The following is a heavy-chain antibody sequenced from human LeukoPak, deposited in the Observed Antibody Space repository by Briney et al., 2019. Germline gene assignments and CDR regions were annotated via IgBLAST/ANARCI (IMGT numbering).Heavy chain of an antibody. CDR3: ARDGSSTLVRGLFDY. J-gene: IGHJ4*02. Sequence: PGGSLRLSCAGSKFTFSSYDMNWVRQAPGKGLEWASYISSSGSTIYYADSVKGRFTISRDNAKNSLYLQMNSLRAEDTAVYYCARDGSSTLVRGLFDYWGQGTLVTVSS. V-gene: IGHV3-48*03. CDR1: KFTFSSYD. CDR2: ISSSGSTI. D-gene: IGHD3-10*01.